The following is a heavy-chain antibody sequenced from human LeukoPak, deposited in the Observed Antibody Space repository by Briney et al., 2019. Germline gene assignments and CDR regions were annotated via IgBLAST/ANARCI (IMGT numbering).Heavy chain of an antibody. CDR3: AGTKYSSGWYAGY. CDR2: IYSGGST. Sequence: GGSPRLSCAASGFTVSSNYMSWVRQAPGKGLEWVSVIYSGGSTYYADSVKGRFTISRDNSKNTLYLQMNSLRAEDTAVYYCAGTKYSSGWYAGYWGQGTLVTVSS. D-gene: IGHD6-19*01. CDR1: GFTVSSNY. J-gene: IGHJ4*02. V-gene: IGHV3-53*01.